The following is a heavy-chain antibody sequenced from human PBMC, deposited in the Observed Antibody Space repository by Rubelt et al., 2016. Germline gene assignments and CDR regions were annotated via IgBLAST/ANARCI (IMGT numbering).Heavy chain of an antibody. CDR1: GDSVSSGSYY. D-gene: IGHD1-26*01. CDR2: IYYSGST. CDR3: ARALGGTEFDY. J-gene: IGHJ4*02. V-gene: IGHV4-61*01. Sequence: QVQLQESGPGLVKPSETLSLTCTVSGDSVSSGSYYWSWIRQPPGKGLEWIGYIYYSGSTYYNPSLKSRVTISVDTSKNQFSLKLSSVTAADTAVYYCARALGGTEFDYWGQGTLVTVSS.